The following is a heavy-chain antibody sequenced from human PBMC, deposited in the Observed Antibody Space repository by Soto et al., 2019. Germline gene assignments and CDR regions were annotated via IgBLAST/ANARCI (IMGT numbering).Heavy chain of an antibody. CDR1: GGSISSSSYY. D-gene: IGHD5-12*01. Sequence: SETLSLTCTVSGGSISSSSYYWGWIRQPPGKGLEWIGSIYYSGSTYYNPSLKSRVTISVDTSKNQFSLKLSSVTAADTAVYYCARHGGLRRHQFFDYWGQGTLVTVSS. V-gene: IGHV4-39*01. CDR2: IYYSGST. CDR3: ARHGGLRRHQFFDY. J-gene: IGHJ4*02.